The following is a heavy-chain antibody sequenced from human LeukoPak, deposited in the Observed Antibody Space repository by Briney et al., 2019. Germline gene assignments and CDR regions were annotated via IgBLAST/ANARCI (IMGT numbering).Heavy chain of an antibody. CDR2: INHSGST. CDR3: ARGAHDYVGNSVIYYYYGMDV. D-gene: IGHD4-23*01. V-gene: IGHV4-34*01. Sequence: SETLSLTCAVYGGSFSGYYWSWIRQPPGKGLEWIGEINHSGSTNYNPSLKSRVTISVDTSKNQFSLKLSSVTAADTAVYYCARGAHDYVGNSVIYYYYGMDVWGQGTTVTVSS. CDR1: GGSFSGYY. J-gene: IGHJ6*02.